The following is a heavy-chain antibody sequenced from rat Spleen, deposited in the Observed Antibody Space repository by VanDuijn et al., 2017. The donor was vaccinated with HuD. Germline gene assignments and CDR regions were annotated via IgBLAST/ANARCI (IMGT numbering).Heavy chain of an antibody. CDR2: ISYDGSST. Sequence: EVQLVESDGGLVQPGRSLKLSCAASGFTFSDYYMAWVRQAPTKGLEWVATISYDGSSTYYRDSVKGRFTNSRDNAESTLYLQMDSLRPEDTATYYCTTVVLDAWGQGASVTVSS. J-gene: IGHJ4*01. CDR3: TTVVLDA. CDR1: GFTFSDYY. V-gene: IGHV5-20*01.